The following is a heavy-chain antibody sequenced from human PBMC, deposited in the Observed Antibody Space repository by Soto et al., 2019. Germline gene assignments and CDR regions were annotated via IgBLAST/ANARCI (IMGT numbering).Heavy chain of an antibody. Sequence: SETLSLTCTVSGGSISSYYWSWIRQPPGKGLEWIGYIYYSGSTNYNPSLKSRVTISVDTSKNQFSLKLSSVTAADTAVYYCARGQYCSGGSCYYDYWGQGTLVTVSS. D-gene: IGHD2-15*01. V-gene: IGHV4-59*01. J-gene: IGHJ4*02. CDR3: ARGQYCSGGSCYYDY. CDR2: IYYSGST. CDR1: GGSISSYY.